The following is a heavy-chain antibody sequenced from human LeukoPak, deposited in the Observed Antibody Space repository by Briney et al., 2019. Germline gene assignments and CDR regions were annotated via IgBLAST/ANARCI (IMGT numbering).Heavy chain of an antibody. CDR3: ARDWGIEGRDIPVAGRSDYYFGLDV. CDR1: GYTFTSYY. V-gene: IGHV1-46*01. Sequence: GASVKVSCRASGYTFTSYYIHWLRQAPGQGLEWMGIINPSGGGTDYAQKFQGRVTMTRDASTSTVYMEVSSLRFEDTAVYYCARDWGIEGRDIPVAGRSDYYFGLDVWGQGTTVTVSS. J-gene: IGHJ6*02. D-gene: IGHD6-19*01. CDR2: INPSGGGT.